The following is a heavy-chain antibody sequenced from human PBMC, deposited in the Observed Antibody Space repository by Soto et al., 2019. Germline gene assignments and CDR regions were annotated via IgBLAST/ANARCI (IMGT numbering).Heavy chain of an antibody. CDR2: IYATGTT. CDR1: GASISGFY. J-gene: IGHJ5*02. D-gene: IGHD1-1*01. Sequence: WETLSLTCTVSGASISGFYWSWIRKSAGKGLEWIGRIYATGTTDYNPPLKSRVMMSVDTSKKQFSLKLRSVTAADTAVYYCVRDGTKTLRDWFDPWGQEISVTVSS. V-gene: IGHV4-4*07. CDR3: VRDGTKTLRDWFDP.